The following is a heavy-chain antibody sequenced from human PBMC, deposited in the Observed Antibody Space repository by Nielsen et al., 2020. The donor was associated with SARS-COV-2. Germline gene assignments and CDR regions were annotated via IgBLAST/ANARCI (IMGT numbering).Heavy chain of an antibody. CDR1: GGSLNSYY. J-gene: IGHJ1*01. D-gene: IGHD6-13*01. Sequence: SETLSLTCTVSGGSLNSYYWSWIRQPPGKGLEWIAYIYYSGSINYNPSLKSRATISIDTSKRQFSLKLTSVTAADTAVYYCARGYSSSWYGERFFQHWGQGTLVTVSS. CDR2: IYYSGSI. CDR3: ARGYSSSWYGERFFQH. V-gene: IGHV4-59*01.